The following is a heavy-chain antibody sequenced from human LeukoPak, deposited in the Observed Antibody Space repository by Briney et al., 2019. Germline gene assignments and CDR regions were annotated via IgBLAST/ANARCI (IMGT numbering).Heavy chain of an antibody. CDR2: IYYSGST. CDR1: GGSISSGDYY. CDR3: ARVGGIAAAGGDIDY. Sequence: SQTLSLTCTVSGGSISSGDYYWSWIRQPPGKGLEWIGYIYYSGSTYYNPSLKSRVTISVDTSKNQFSLKLSSVTAADTAVYYCARVGGIAAAGGDIDYWGQGTLVTVSS. D-gene: IGHD6-13*01. V-gene: IGHV4-30-4*01. J-gene: IGHJ4*02.